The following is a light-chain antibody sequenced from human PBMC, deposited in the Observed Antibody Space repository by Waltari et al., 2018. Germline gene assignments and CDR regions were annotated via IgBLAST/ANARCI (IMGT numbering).Light chain of an antibody. CDR3: YSTDGGGTHNGV. CDR2: GDT. CDR1: ALPRKY. V-gene: IGLV3-10*01. Sequence: SYELTQPPSVSVSPGQTARITCSGSALPRKYAFWYQQKSGQAPVLVIYGDTKRPPGIPERFSGSTSGTTNTLTIIGAQVEDDADYYCYSTDGGGTHNGVFGGGTKLTVL. J-gene: IGLJ3*02.